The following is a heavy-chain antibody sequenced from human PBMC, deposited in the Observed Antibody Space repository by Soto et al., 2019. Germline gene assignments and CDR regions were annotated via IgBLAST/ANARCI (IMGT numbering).Heavy chain of an antibody. CDR1: GGSISSGGYY. Sequence: SETLSLTCTVSGGSISSGGYYWSWIRQHPGKGLEWIGYIYYSGSTYYNPSLKSRVTISVDTSERQFYLRLNSLTAADTAVYYCARAGQTVPNFDYWGQGALVTVSS. D-gene: IGHD4-17*01. J-gene: IGHJ4*02. CDR2: IYYSGST. CDR3: ARAGQTVPNFDY. V-gene: IGHV4-31*03.